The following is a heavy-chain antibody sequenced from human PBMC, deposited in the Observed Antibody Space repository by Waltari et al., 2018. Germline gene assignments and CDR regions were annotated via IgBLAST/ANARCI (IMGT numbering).Heavy chain of an antibody. D-gene: IGHD3-22*01. J-gene: IGHJ3*02. V-gene: IGHV3-53*01. Sequence: EVQLVESGGGLIQPGGSLRLSCAASGFTVSSNYMSWVRQAPGKGLEWVSVIYSGGSTYYADSVKGRFAISRDKSKNTLYLQMNSLRAEDTAVYYCAVNYYDSSGYPDDAFDIWGQGTMVTVSS. CDR3: AVNYYDSSGYPDDAFDI. CDR2: IYSGGST. CDR1: GFTVSSNY.